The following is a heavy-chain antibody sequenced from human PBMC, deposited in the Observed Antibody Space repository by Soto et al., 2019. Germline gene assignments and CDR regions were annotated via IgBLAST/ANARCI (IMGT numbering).Heavy chain of an antibody. V-gene: IGHV4-59*01. CDR3: AIGDNYGLDY. Sequence: QVQLQESGPGLVKPSETLSLNCSVSGDSISSYYWSWIRQPPGKGLEWIGYIYYSGRTHYNPSLKSRVTISVDTSKNQFSLKLRSVTAADTAVYYCAIGDNYGLDYWGQGTLVTVSS. CDR1: GDSISSYY. J-gene: IGHJ4*02. D-gene: IGHD5-18*01. CDR2: IYYSGRT.